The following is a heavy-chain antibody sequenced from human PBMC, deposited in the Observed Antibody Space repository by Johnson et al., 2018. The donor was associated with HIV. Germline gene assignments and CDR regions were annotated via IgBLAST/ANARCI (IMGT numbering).Heavy chain of an antibody. CDR3: ARVTRYNWNSDAFDI. Sequence: EVQLVESGGGVVRPGGSLRLSCAASGFTLDDYGMAWVRQAPGKGLEWVSGINWNGGSTGYADSVKGRFTISRDNAKNSLYLQMNSLRAEDTALYYCARVTRYNWNSDAFDIWGQGTMVTVSS. CDR2: INWNGGST. J-gene: IGHJ3*02. CDR1: GFTLDDYG. D-gene: IGHD1-1*01. V-gene: IGHV3-20*04.